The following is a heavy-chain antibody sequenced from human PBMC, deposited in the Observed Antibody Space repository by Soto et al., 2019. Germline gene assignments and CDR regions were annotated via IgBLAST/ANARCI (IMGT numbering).Heavy chain of an antibody. CDR1: GDTISTGGYT. J-gene: IGHJ3*02. CDR3: TTEAYDNSGSLAFDI. V-gene: IGHV4-30-2*01. D-gene: IGHD3-22*01. Sequence: SQTLSLTCDVSGDTISTGGYTWTWIRQPPGKALEWIGHTYHTGNPNYNPSLKSRVTLSVDTSQSQFSLKLNSVTAADTAVYYCTTEAYDNSGSLAFDIWGPGTLVTVS. CDR2: TYHTGNP.